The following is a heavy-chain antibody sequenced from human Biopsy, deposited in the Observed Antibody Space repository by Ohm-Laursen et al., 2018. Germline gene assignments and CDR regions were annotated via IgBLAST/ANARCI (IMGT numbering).Heavy chain of an antibody. CDR1: GDSVSRSSHY. CDR3: ARGSNDFGGLYFPR. J-gene: IGHJ4*02. V-gene: IGHV4-61*03. Sequence: SETLPLTCIVSGDSVSRSSHYRGWIRQPPGKGLEWIGHISYTGYTSYNASLKSRVTISVDTSRNHFSLRLSSLTAADTAVYYCARGSNDFGGLYFPRWGQGTLLTVSS. CDR2: ISYTGYT. D-gene: IGHD4-23*01.